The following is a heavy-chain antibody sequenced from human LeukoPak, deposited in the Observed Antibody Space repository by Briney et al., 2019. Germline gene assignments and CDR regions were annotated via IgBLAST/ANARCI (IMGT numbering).Heavy chain of an antibody. D-gene: IGHD3-22*01. J-gene: IGHJ6*02. CDR3: ARGIRYYDSSGYYYYYYGMDV. V-gene: IGHV4-30-4*01. Sequence: SQTLSLTCTVSGGSISSGDYYWSWIRQPPGKGLEWIGYIYYSGSTYYNPSLKSRVTISVDTSKNQFSLKLSSVTAADTAVYYCARGIRYYDSSGYYYYYYGMDVWGQGTTVTVSS. CDR1: GGSISSGDYY. CDR2: IYYSGST.